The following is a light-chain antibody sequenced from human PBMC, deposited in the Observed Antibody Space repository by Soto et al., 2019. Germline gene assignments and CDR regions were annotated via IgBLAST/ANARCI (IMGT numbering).Light chain of an antibody. Sequence: QSVLTQSPSASASLGASVKLTCPLSSGHSSYAIAWHQQRPEKGPRYLMKLNSDGSHSKGDGIPDRFSGASSGAERYLTISSLQSEDEADYYCQTWVTGIQVFGGGTKVTVL. CDR3: QTWVTGIQV. CDR2: LNSDGSH. J-gene: IGLJ2*01. CDR1: SGHSSYA. V-gene: IGLV4-69*01.